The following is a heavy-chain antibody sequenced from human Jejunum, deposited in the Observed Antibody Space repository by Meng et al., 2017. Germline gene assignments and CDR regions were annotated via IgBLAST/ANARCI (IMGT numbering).Heavy chain of an antibody. V-gene: IGHV4-30-4*01. CDR3: ARGELLWDY. J-gene: IGHJ4*02. Sequence: QGQLQQSGQGLVKPSQTLSLTSTVSADSISSGAYFWSWIRQPPGKGLEWIGYMDYSGSTFYNPYLKSRVTISVDTSKNQFSLKLSSVTAADTAVYFCARGELLWDYWGQGTLVTVSS. D-gene: IGHD2-2*01. CDR2: MDYSGST. CDR1: ADSISSGAYF.